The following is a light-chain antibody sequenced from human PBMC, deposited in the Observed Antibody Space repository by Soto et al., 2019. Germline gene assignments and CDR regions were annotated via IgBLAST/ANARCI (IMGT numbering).Light chain of an antibody. Sequence: EIVMTQSPATLSVSPGERAPLSCRASQSVSSNLAWYQQKPGQAPRLLIYGASTRATGIPARFSGSGSGTEFTLTISSLQSEDFAVYYCQQYNNWPPRITFGQGTRLEI. CDR1: QSVSSN. CDR2: GAS. V-gene: IGKV3-15*01. CDR3: QQYNNWPPRIT. J-gene: IGKJ5*01.